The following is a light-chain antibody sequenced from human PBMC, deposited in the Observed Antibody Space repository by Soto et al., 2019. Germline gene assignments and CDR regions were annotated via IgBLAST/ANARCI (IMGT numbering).Light chain of an antibody. Sequence: QSALTQPASVSGSPGQSITISFTGTSYDVGAYNYVSWYQQHPGKAPELMIFEVSNRPSGVSNRFSGSKSGNTASLTISGLQAEDEADDYCSSYTSSSTRVFGGGTKLTVL. V-gene: IGLV2-14*01. CDR1: SYDVGAYNY. CDR3: SSYTSSSTRV. J-gene: IGLJ2*01. CDR2: EVS.